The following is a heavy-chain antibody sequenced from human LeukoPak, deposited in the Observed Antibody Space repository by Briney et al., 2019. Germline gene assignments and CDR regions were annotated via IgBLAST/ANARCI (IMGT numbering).Heavy chain of an antibody. D-gene: IGHD2-2*02. CDR2: IYYSGST. CDR1: GGSISSGDYY. Sequence: SETLSLTCTVSGGSISSGDYYWSWIRQPPGKGLEWIGYIYYSGSTYYNPSLKSRVTISVDTSKNQFSLKLSSVTAADTAGYYCAIYRSGLFDYWGQGTLVTVSS. V-gene: IGHV4-30-4*01. CDR3: AIYRSGLFDY. J-gene: IGHJ4*02.